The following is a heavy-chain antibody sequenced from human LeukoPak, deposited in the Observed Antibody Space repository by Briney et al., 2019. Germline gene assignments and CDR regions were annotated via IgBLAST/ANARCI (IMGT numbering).Heavy chain of an antibody. CDR1: GFTFSSYA. Sequence: GGSLRLSCAASGFTFSSYAMSWVRQAPGKGPEWVSYISRSGSTIYYADSVKGRFTISRDNAKNSLYLQMNSLRAEDTAVYYCAASIAAADLSSDYWGQGTLVTVSS. CDR3: AASIAAADLSSDY. CDR2: ISRSGSTI. V-gene: IGHV3-48*04. D-gene: IGHD6-13*01. J-gene: IGHJ4*02.